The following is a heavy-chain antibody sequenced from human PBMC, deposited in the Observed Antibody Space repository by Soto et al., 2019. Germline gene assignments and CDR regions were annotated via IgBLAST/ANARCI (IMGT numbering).Heavy chain of an antibody. Sequence: QAQLVQSGAEVKKPGASVKVSCKASGYTFTSYAMLWVRQAPGQRLEWMGWINAGNGNTKYSQKFQGRVTITRDTSASTAYMELSSLRSEDTAVYYCARVPGYSIGDLWGRGTLVTVSS. CDR1: GYTFTSYA. CDR3: ARVPGYSIGDL. V-gene: IGHV1-3*01. CDR2: INAGNGNT. J-gene: IGHJ2*01. D-gene: IGHD2-21*01.